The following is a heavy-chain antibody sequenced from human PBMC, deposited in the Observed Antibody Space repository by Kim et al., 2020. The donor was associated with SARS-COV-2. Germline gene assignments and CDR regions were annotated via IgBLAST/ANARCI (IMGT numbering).Heavy chain of an antibody. D-gene: IGHD6-13*01. J-gene: IGHJ4*02. CDR1: GFTFSSYG. Sequence: GGSLRLSCAASGFTFSSYGMHWVLQAPGKGLEWVAVISYDGSNKYYADSVKGRFTISRDNSKNTLYLQMNSLRAEDTAVYYCAKIVFGSWSFDYWGQGTLVTVSS. CDR3: AKIVFGSWSFDY. V-gene: IGHV3-30*18. CDR2: ISYDGSNK.